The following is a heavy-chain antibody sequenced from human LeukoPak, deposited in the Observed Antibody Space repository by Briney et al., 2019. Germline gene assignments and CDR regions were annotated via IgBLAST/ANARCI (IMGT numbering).Heavy chain of an antibody. V-gene: IGHV1-46*01. CDR3: ARDGQQPDAFDI. J-gene: IGHJ3*02. D-gene: IGHD6-13*01. CDR1: GYTFTSYY. CDR2: INPSGGST. Sequence: ASVKVSCKASGYTFTSYYMHWVRQAPGQGLEWMGTINPSGGSTSYAQKFQGRVTMTRDTSASTVYMELSSLRSEDTAVYYCARDGQQPDAFDIWGQGTMVTVSS.